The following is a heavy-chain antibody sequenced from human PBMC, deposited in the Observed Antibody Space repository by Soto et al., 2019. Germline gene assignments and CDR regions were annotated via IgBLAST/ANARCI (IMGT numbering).Heavy chain of an antibody. D-gene: IGHD3-9*01. CDR3: ARDRGVGYHILTGPTTLATWFDP. V-gene: IGHV4-61*01. CDR2: IYYSGST. CDR1: GGSVSSGSYY. Sequence: TSETLSLTCTVSGGSVSSGSYYWSWIRQPPWKGLEWIGYIYYSGSTNYNPSLKSRVTISVDTSKNQFSLKLSSVTAADTAVYYCARDRGVGYHILTGPTTLATWFDPWGQGXLVTAYS. J-gene: IGHJ5*02.